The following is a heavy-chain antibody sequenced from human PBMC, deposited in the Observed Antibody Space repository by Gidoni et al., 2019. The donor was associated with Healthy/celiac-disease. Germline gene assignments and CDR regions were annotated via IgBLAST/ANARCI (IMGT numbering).Heavy chain of an antibody. CDR3: AKDMGGGSTSPSIAAADYYYYYGMDV. D-gene: IGHD6-13*01. CDR2: ISWNSGSI. CDR1: GFTFDDYA. V-gene: IGHV3-9*01. Sequence: EVQLVESGGGLVQPGRSLRLSCAASGFTFDDYAMHWVRQAPGKGLDGVSGISWNSGSIGYADSVKGRFTISRDNAKNSLYLQMNSLRAEDTALYYCAKDMGGGSTSPSIAAADYYYYYGMDVWGQGTTVTVSS. J-gene: IGHJ6*02.